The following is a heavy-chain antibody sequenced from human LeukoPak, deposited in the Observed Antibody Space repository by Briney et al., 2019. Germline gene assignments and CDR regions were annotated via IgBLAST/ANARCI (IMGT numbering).Heavy chain of an antibody. D-gene: IGHD3-10*01. CDR1: GGTFSSYA. CDR3: ARGKSASGLFQH. Sequence: ASVKVSCKASGGTFSSYAISWVRQAPGQGLEWMGGIIPIFGTANYAQKFQGRVTITTDESTSTAYMELSSLRSEDTAVYYCARGKSASGLFQHWGQGTLVTVSS. V-gene: IGHV1-69*05. CDR2: IIPIFGTA. J-gene: IGHJ1*01.